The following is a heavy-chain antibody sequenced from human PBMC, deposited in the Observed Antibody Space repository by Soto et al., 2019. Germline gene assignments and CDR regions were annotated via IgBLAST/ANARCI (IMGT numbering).Heavy chain of an antibody. Sequence: PTETLSLTCTVSGGSISSYYWSWIRQPPGKGLEWIGYIYYSGSTNYNPSLKSRVTISVDTSKNQFSLKLSSVTAADTAVYYCARDWVVGHSYYYGMDVWGQGTTVTVSS. CDR3: ARDWVVGHSYYYGMDV. CDR2: IYYSGST. V-gene: IGHV4-59*01. CDR1: GGSISSYY. D-gene: IGHD2-2*01. J-gene: IGHJ6*02.